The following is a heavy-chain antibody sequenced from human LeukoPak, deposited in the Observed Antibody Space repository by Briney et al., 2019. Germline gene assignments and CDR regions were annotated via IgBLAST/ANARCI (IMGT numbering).Heavy chain of an antibody. D-gene: IGHD4-17*01. J-gene: IGHJ6*02. V-gene: IGHV4-61*01. CDR2: LSYSGST. CDR3: ARDFSHDYGDYYYYYGMDV. CDR1: GGSVSSSSYY. Sequence: PSETLSLTCTVSGGSVSSSSYYWSWIRQPPGKGLEWIGYLSYSGSTNYNPSLKSRVTISVDTSKNQFSLKLSSVTAADTAVYYCARDFSHDYGDYYYYYGMDVWGQGTTVTVSS.